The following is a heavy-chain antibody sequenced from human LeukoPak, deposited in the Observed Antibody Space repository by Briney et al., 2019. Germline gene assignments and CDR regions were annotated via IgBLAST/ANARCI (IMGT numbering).Heavy chain of an antibody. V-gene: IGHV3-23*01. CDR2: ISGSGGST. CDR3: AKYYYDSSGRSLVGY. Sequence: GGSLRLSCAASGFTFSSYAMSWVRQAPGKGLEWVSAISGSGGSTYYADSVKGRFTISRDNSKNTLYLQMNSLRAEDTAVYYCAKYYYDSSGRSLVGYWGQGTLVTVSS. D-gene: IGHD3-22*01. J-gene: IGHJ4*02. CDR1: GFTFSSYA.